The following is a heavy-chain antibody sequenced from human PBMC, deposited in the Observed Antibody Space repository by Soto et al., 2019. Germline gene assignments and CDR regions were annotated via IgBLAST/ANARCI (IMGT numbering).Heavy chain of an antibody. D-gene: IGHD3-22*01. CDR1: GGTFSSYA. V-gene: IGHV1-69*12. Sequence: QVQLVQSGAEVKKPGSSVKVSCKASGGTFSSYAISWVRQAPGQGLERMGGIIPIFGTANYAQKFQGRVTITADESTSTAYMELSSLRSEDTAVYYCARATRTVYYDSSGYYQPNFDYWGQGTLVTVSS. CDR2: IIPIFGTA. J-gene: IGHJ4*02. CDR3: ARATRTVYYDSSGYYQPNFDY.